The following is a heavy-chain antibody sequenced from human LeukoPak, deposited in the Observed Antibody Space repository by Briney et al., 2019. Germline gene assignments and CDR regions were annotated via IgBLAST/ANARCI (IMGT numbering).Heavy chain of an antibody. D-gene: IGHD3-3*01. CDR3: AKAGHDFWSPSGFDL. V-gene: IGHV3-48*02. Sequence: QPGGSLRLSCAASGFTFSTYSMNWVRQAPGKGLEWVSYIGSSSITIYYADSVKGRFTISRDNAKNSLYLQINSLRDEDTAVYYCAKAGHDFWSPSGFDLWGQGTLVAVSS. CDR1: GFTFSTYS. J-gene: IGHJ5*02. CDR2: IGSSSITI.